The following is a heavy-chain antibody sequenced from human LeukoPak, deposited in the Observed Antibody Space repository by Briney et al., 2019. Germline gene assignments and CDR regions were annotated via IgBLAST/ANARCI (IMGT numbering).Heavy chain of an antibody. D-gene: IGHD6-13*01. J-gene: IGHJ4*02. CDR1: GYTFTSYA. CDR3: ASSSSWYDKNFDY. Sequence: ASVKVSCKASGYTFTSYAMNWVRQAPGQGLEWMGWINTNTGNPTYAQGFTGRFVFSLDTSVSTAYLQISSLKAEDTAVNYCASSSSWYDKNFDYWGQGTLVTVSS. CDR2: INTNTGNP. V-gene: IGHV7-4-1*02.